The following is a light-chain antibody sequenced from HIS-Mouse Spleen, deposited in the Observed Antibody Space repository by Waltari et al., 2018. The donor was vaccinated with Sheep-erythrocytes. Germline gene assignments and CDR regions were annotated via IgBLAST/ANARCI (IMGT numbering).Light chain of an antibody. Sequence: DIVMTQSPLSLPVTPGEPASISCRSSQSLLHSNGYNYLDWYLQKPGQSPQLLIYLGSSRAYGGHERFSGSGSGTDFTLKISRVEAEDVGVYYCMQALQTPLTFGGGTKVEIK. J-gene: IGKJ4*01. CDR1: QSLLHSNGYNY. CDR3: MQALQTPLT. V-gene: IGKV2-28*01. CDR2: LGS.